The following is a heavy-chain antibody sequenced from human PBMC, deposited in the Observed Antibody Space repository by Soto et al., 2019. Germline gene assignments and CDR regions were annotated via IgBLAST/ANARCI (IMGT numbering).Heavy chain of an antibody. CDR2: ISYDGSNK. J-gene: IGHJ5*02. Sequence: GGSLRLSCAASGLTFSSYAMHWVRQAPGKGLEWVAVISYDGSNKYYADSVKGRFTISRDNSKNTLYLQMNSLRAEDTAVYYCARDLGSDSGYDSEGFWFDPWGQGTLVTVSS. V-gene: IGHV3-30-3*01. CDR3: ARDLGSDSGYDSEGFWFDP. CDR1: GLTFSSYA. D-gene: IGHD5-12*01.